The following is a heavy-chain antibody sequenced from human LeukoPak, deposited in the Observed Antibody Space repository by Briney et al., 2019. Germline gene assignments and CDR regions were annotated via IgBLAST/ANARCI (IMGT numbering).Heavy chain of an antibody. D-gene: IGHD2-2*01. Sequence: PGRSLRLSCAASGFTFSGFGMHWVRQAPGKGLEWVANIKQDGSEKYYVDSVKGRFTISRDNAKNSLYLQMNSLRAEDTAVYYCARDQRYCSSSSCPWEPFDYWGQGTLVTVSS. J-gene: IGHJ4*02. CDR3: ARDQRYCSSSSCPWEPFDY. CDR2: IKQDGSEK. CDR1: GFTFSGFG. V-gene: IGHV3-7*05.